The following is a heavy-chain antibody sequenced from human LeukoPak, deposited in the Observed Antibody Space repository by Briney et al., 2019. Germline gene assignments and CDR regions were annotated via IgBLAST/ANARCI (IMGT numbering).Heavy chain of an antibody. J-gene: IGHJ4*02. CDR3: ARENYDSSGSFDY. D-gene: IGHD3-22*01. V-gene: IGHV3-48*03. CDR2: ISSSGSTI. Sequence: GGSLRLPCAASGFTFSSYEMNWVRQAPGKGLEWVSYISSSGSTIYYADSVKGRFTISRDNAKNSLYLQMNSLRAEDTAVYYCARENYDSSGSFDYWGQGTLVTVSS. CDR1: GFTFSSYE.